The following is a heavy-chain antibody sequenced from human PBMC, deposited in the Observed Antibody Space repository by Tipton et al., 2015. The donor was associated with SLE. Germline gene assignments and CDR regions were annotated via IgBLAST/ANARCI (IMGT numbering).Heavy chain of an antibody. Sequence: TLSLTCAVSGYSISSGYYWSWIRQPPGKGLEWIGSIYYSGSTYYNPSLKSRVTISVDTSKNQFSLKLSSVTAADTAVYYCARVSSSSGSIDYWGQGTLVTVSS. CDR1: GYSISSGYY. D-gene: IGHD2-15*01. CDR3: ARVSSSSGSIDY. CDR2: IYYSGST. V-gene: IGHV4-38-2*01. J-gene: IGHJ4*02.